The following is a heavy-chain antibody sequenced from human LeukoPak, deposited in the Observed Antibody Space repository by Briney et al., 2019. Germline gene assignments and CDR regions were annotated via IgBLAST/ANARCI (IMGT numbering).Heavy chain of an antibody. D-gene: IGHD2-2*01. CDR2: IYYSGST. CDR1: GGSISSSSYY. J-gene: IGHJ4*02. Sequence: SETLSLTCTVSGGSISSSSYYWGWIRQPPGKGLEWIGSIYYSGSTYYNTSLKSRVTISVDTSKNQFSLKLSSVTAADTAVYYCARHGDRGVPAIDYWGQGTLVTVSS. V-gene: IGHV4-39*01. CDR3: ARHGDRGVPAIDY.